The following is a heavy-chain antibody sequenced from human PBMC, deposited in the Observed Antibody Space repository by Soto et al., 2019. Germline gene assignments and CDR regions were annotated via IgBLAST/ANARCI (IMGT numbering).Heavy chain of an antibody. J-gene: IGHJ6*02. V-gene: IGHV4-34*01. CDR1: GGSFNGYY. CDR2: INHSGST. Sequence: SETLSLTCAVYGGSFNGYYWSWIRQPPGKGLEWIGEINHSGSTNYNPSLKSRVTISVDTSKNQFSLKLSSVTAADTAVYYCARWCITMVRGPGGSGYYGMDVWGQGTTVTVSS. CDR3: ARWCITMVRGPGGSGYYGMDV. D-gene: IGHD3-10*01.